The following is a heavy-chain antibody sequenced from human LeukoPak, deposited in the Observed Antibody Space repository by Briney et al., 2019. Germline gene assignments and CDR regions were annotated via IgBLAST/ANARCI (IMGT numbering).Heavy chain of an antibody. J-gene: IGHJ4*02. D-gene: IGHD5-18*01. V-gene: IGHV3-23*01. CDR2: ISDSGGYT. Sequence: GGSLRLSCAASELTFSSYAMSWVRQAPGKGLEWVSAISDSGGYTYYADSVKGRFTISRDNSKNTLYLQMNSLRAEDTAVYYCAKRGYSYGQFDYWGQGTLVTVSS. CDR3: AKRGYSYGQFDY. CDR1: ELTFSSYA.